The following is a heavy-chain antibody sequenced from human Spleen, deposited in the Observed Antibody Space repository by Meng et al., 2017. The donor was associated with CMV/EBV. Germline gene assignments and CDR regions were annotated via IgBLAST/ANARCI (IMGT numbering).Heavy chain of an antibody. J-gene: IGHJ6*02. CDR3: ARDYYDSSGYWYGMDV. CDR2: IKQDGSEN. D-gene: IGHD3-22*01. Sequence: GESLKISCVASGFTFSSYWMSWVRQAPGKGLEWVANIKQDGSENYYVDSVKGRFTISGDNSKNTLYLQMNSLRAEDTAVYYCARDYYDSSGYWYGMDVWGQGTTVTVSS. CDR1: GFTFSSYW. V-gene: IGHV3-7*03.